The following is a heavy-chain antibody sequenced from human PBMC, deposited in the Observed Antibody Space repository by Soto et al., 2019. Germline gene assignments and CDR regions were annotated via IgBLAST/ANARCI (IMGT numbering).Heavy chain of an antibody. D-gene: IGHD3-22*01. CDR2: INSDGSST. V-gene: IGHV3-74*01. Sequence: GSLRLSCAASGFTFSSYWMHWVRQAPGKGLVWVSRINSDGSSTSYADSVKGRFTISRDNAKNTLYLQMNSLRAEDTAVYYCARARSGYYYDSSGYYYIHYYGMDVWGQGTTVTVSS. CDR1: GFTFSSYW. CDR3: ARARSGYYYDSSGYYYIHYYGMDV. J-gene: IGHJ6*02.